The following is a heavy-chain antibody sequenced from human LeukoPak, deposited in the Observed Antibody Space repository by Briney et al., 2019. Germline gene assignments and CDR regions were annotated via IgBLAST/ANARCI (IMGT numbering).Heavy chain of an antibody. Sequence: PGGSLRLSCAASGFTFSSYAMSWVRQAPGKGLEWVSAISGSGGSTYYADSVKGRFTISRDNSKNTLYLQMNSLRAEDTAVYYCAKGGLGAAGTSSHFDYWGQGTLVTVS. CDR1: GFTFSSYA. V-gene: IGHV3-23*01. D-gene: IGHD6-13*01. J-gene: IGHJ4*02. CDR2: ISGSGGST. CDR3: AKGGLGAAGTSSHFDY.